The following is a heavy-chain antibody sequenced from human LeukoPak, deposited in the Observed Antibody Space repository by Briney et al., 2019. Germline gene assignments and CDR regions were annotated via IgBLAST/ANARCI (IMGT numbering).Heavy chain of an antibody. Sequence: PGGSLRLSCAASGFTFSSYAMHWVRQAPGKGLGWVAVISYDGSNKYYADSVKGRFTISRDNSKNTLYLQMNSLRAEDTAVYYCARENVLTFDYWGQGTLSPSPQ. CDR1: GFTFSSYA. V-gene: IGHV3-30*04. J-gene: IGHJ4*02. CDR3: ARENVLTFDY. D-gene: IGHD1-1*01. CDR2: ISYDGSNK.